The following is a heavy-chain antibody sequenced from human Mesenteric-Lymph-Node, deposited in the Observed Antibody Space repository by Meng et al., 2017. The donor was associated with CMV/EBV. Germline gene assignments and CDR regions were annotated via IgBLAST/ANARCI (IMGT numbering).Heavy chain of an antibody. Sequence: GGSLRLSCAASGFTFSSYAMHWVRQAPGKGLEWVAVISYDGSNKYYADSVKGRFTISRDNSKNTLYLQMNSLRAEDTAVNYCASLSGYSSGWYDYWGQGTLVTVSS. CDR3: ASLSGYSSGWYDY. D-gene: IGHD6-19*01. V-gene: IGHV3-30*04. J-gene: IGHJ4*02. CDR2: ISYDGSNK. CDR1: GFTFSSYA.